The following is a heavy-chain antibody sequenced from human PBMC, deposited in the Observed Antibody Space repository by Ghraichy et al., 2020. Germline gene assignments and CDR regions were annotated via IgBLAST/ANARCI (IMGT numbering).Heavy chain of an antibody. J-gene: IGHJ4*02. CDR3: ARVAAGTNYFDY. D-gene: IGHD6-19*01. CDR1: GFTFSSYS. Sequence: GGSLRLSCAASGFTFSSYSMNWVRQAPGKGLEWVSSISSSSSYIYYADSVKGRFTISRDNAKNSLYLQMNSLRAEDTAVYYCARVAAGTNYFDYWGQGTLVTVSS. CDR2: ISSSSSYI. V-gene: IGHV3-21*01.